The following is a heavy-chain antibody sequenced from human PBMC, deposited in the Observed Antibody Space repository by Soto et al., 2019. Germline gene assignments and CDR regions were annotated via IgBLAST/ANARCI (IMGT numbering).Heavy chain of an antibody. CDR1: GYTFTSYG. Sequence: ASVKVSCKASGYTFTSYGISWVRQAPGQGHEWMGWISAYNGITNYAQKLQGRVTMTTDTSTSTAYMELRSLRSDDTAVYYCARGLRYFDWLLSGRPQFDYWGQGXLVTVYS. J-gene: IGHJ4*02. V-gene: IGHV1-18*04. CDR3: ARGLRYFDWLLSGRPQFDY. D-gene: IGHD3-9*01. CDR2: ISAYNGIT.